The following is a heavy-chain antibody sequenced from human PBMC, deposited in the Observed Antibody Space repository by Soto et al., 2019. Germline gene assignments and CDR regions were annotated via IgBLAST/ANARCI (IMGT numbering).Heavy chain of an antibody. Sequence: PGGPLRLSCAASGFTFSSYAMSWVRQAPGKGLEWVSAISGSGGSTYYADSVKGRFTISRDNSKNTLYLQMNSLRAEDTAVYYCAKFRPQYQRSLGGYYYYGMDVWGQGTTVTVSS. CDR3: AKFRPQYQRSLGGYYYYGMDV. V-gene: IGHV3-23*01. J-gene: IGHJ6*02. CDR2: ISGSGGST. D-gene: IGHD2-2*01. CDR1: GFTFSSYA.